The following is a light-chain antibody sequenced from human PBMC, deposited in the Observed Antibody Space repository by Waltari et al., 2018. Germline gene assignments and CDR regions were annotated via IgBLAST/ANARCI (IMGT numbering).Light chain of an antibody. CDR3: AAWDSRLNGVV. CDR1: SSNIGRDI. Sequence: QSVLTQSPSASGTSGQRVTISCSGSSSNIGRDIVNWYRHLPGTAPELLIYNNNLRPSGVPDRCSGSKSGTSASLASSGLQSEDEADYYCAAWDSRLNGVVFGGGTKLTVL. CDR2: NNN. J-gene: IGLJ2*01. V-gene: IGLV1-44*01.